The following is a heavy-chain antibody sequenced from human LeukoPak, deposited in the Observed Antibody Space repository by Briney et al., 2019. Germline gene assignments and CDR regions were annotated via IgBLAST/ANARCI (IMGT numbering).Heavy chain of an antibody. CDR2: INPHSGDT. Sequence: ASVKVSCKASGYSFTGYYMHWVRQAPGQGLEWMGWINPHSGDTNYAQQFQGRVTMNRDTSISTAYMEVSSLRSDDTAVYFCARVPSSMSFDIWGQGTMVTVSS. CDR3: ARVPSSMSFDI. J-gene: IGHJ3*02. V-gene: IGHV1-2*02. CDR1: GYSFTGYY.